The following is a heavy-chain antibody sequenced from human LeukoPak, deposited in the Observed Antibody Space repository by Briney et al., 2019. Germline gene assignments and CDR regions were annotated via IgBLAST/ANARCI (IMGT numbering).Heavy chain of an antibody. V-gene: IGHV1-18*01. CDR2: ISAYNGNT. Sequence: ASVTVSCKASGYTFTSYGISWVRQAPGQGLEWMGWISAYNGNTNYAQKLQGRVTMTTDTSTSTAYMELRSLRSDDTAVYYCAREDIVATLRHAVYYYYGMDVWGQGTTVTVSS. CDR1: GYTFTSYG. D-gene: IGHD5-12*01. CDR3: AREDIVATLRHAVYYYYGMDV. J-gene: IGHJ6*02.